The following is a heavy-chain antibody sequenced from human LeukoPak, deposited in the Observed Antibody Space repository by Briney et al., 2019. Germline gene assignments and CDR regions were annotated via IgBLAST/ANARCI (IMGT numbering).Heavy chain of an antibody. CDR2: INHSGST. D-gene: IGHD3-22*01. V-gene: IGHV4-34*01. CDR3: VTYYFDSSGPKKNY. Sequence: SETLPLTCAVYGGSFSGYYWSWIRQPPGKGLEWIGEINHSGSTNYNPSLKSRVTISVDTSKKQFSLKLSSVTAADTAVYYCVTYYFDSSGPKKNYWGQGTLVTVSS. CDR1: GGSFSGYY. J-gene: IGHJ4*02.